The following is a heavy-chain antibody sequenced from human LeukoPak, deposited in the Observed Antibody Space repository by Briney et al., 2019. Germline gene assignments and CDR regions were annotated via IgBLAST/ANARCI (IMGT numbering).Heavy chain of an antibody. CDR1: AASISSSSHH. J-gene: IGHJ5*01. CDR2: IYYGQTI. CDR3: VRHDGRGGATMGAFDS. D-gene: IGHD4/OR15-4a*01. V-gene: IGHV4-39*01. Sequence: PSETLSLTCTISAASISSSSHHWGWIRQSPGKGLEWIGSIYYGQTIYYNPSLNSRVTISVVTSKDRFTLQLNSVTAADTAVYYCVRHDGRGGATMGAFDSWGQGSLVTVSS.